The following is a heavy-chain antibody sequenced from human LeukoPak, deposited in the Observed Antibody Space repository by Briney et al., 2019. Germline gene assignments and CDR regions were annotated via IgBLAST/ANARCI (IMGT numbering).Heavy chain of an antibody. V-gene: IGHV4-31*03. CDR1: GGSISSGGYY. J-gene: IGHJ4*02. D-gene: IGHD3-22*01. CDR3: GRDADSSGYHVDY. Sequence: SETLSLTCTVSGGSISSGGYYWSWIRQHPGKGLEWIGYIYYSGSTYYNPSLKSRVTISVDTSKNQFSLKLSSVTAADTAVYYCGRDADSSGYHVDYWGQGTLVTVSS. CDR2: IYYSGST.